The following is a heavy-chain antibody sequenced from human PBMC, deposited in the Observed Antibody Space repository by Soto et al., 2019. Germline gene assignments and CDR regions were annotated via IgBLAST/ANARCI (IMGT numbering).Heavy chain of an antibody. CDR3: TRGESGSYYYYYYGMDV. Sequence: SLRLSCTASGFTFGDYAMSWVRQAPGKGLEWVGFIRSKAYGGTTEYAASVKGRFTISRDDSKSIAYLQMNSLKTEDTAVYYCTRGESGSYYYYYYGMDVWGQGTTVTVSS. CDR2: IRSKAYGGTT. D-gene: IGHD3-10*01. CDR1: GFTFGDYA. V-gene: IGHV3-49*04. J-gene: IGHJ6*02.